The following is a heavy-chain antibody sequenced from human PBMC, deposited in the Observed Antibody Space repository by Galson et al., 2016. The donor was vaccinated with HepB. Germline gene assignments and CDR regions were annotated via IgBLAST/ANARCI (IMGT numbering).Heavy chain of an antibody. Sequence: SLTLSCAASGFTFTNAWMSWVRQAPGKGLEWVGRISGKSDGGTTDYAAAVKGRFTISRDDSKNTLYLQMSSLTTEDTAVYYCTARAAKGGQGTLVTVSS. V-gene: IGHV3-15*01. J-gene: IGHJ4*02. CDR2: ISGKSDGGTT. CDR1: GFTFTNAW. D-gene: IGHD2-15*01. CDR3: TARAAK.